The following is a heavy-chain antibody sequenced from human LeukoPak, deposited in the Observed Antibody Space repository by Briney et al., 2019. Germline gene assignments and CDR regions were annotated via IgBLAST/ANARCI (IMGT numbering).Heavy chain of an antibody. V-gene: IGHV3-53*01. Sequence: PGGSLSLSCAASGFTVSSNYMSWVRQAPAKGLEWVSVIYSGGSTYYADSVKGRFTISRDNSKNTLYLQMNSLRAEDTAVYYCASGSGSYRTPYYYMDVWGTGTTVTVSS. CDR1: GFTVSSNY. D-gene: IGHD3-10*01. CDR3: ASGSGSYRTPYYYMDV. J-gene: IGHJ6*03. CDR2: IYSGGST.